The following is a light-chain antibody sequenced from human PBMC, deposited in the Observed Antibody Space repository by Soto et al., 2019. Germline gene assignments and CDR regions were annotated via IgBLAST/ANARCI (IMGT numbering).Light chain of an antibody. J-gene: IGKJ2*01. CDR1: QDISNY. CDR2: DAS. CDR3: QQYDNLPYT. V-gene: IGKV1-33*01. Sequence: DVQMTQSPSSLSASVGDRVTITCQASQDISNYLNWYQEKPGKAPKLLMYDASNLETGVASRLSGSVSGTDFTFTISSLHPEDIATYYCQQYDNLPYTFGQGTKLEI.